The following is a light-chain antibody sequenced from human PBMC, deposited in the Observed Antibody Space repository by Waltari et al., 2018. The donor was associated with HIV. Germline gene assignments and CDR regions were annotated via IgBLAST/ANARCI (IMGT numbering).Light chain of an antibody. J-gene: IGKJ4*02. CDR1: QSVSSY. Sequence: EIVLTQSPATLSASPGERATLSCRASQSVSSYLAWSQLKPGKAPRLVIYGAYTSDTGVPYRFSGSGSGTEFTLTISSLQSEDVAIYYCQQYNGGPRTFGRGTKVEIK. CDR3: QQYNGGPRT. V-gene: IGKV3-15*01. CDR2: GAY.